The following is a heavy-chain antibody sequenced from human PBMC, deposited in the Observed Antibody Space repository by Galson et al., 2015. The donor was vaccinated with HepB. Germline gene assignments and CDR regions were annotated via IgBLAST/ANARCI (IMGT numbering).Heavy chain of an antibody. D-gene: IGHD4-17*01. Sequence: SETLSLTCTVSGGSISSSYWSWIRQPPGKGLEWIGYIYYSGSTNYNPSLKSRVTISVDTSKNQFSLKLSSVTAADTAVYYCARVPYGDYIGYFDLWGRGTLVTVSS. CDR1: GGSISSSY. J-gene: IGHJ2*01. V-gene: IGHV4-59*08. CDR3: ARVPYGDYIGYFDL. CDR2: IYYSGST.